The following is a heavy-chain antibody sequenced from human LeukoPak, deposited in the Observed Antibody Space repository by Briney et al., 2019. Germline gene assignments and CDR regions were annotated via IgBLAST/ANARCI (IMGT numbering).Heavy chain of an antibody. D-gene: IGHD4-17*01. Sequence: GGSLRLSCAASGFTFSSYSMNWVRQAPGKGLEWVSSISSSSGYIYYADSVKGRFTISRDNAKNSLYLQMNSLRDEDTAVYYCARDLGGDYRFDYWGQGTLVTVSS. CDR2: ISSSSGYI. J-gene: IGHJ4*02. V-gene: IGHV3-21*01. CDR3: ARDLGGDYRFDY. CDR1: GFTFSSYS.